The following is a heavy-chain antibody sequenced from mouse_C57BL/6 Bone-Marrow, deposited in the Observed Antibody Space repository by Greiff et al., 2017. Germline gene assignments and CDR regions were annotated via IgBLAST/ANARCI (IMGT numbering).Heavy chain of an antibody. CDR3: ARRGYGSSYFDY. CDR2: IHPNSGST. D-gene: IGHD1-1*01. CDR1: GYTFTSYW. J-gene: IGHJ2*01. V-gene: IGHV1-64*01. Sequence: QVQLQQPGAELVKPGASVKLSCKASGYTFTSYWMHWVKPRPGQGLEWIGMIHPNSGSTNYNEKFKSKATLTVDKSSSTAYMQLSSLTSEDSAVYYCARRGYGSSYFDYWGQGTTLTVSS.